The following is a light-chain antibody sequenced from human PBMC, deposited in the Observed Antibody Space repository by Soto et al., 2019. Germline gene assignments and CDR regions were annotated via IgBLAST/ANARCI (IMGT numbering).Light chain of an antibody. Sequence: EIVLTQSPGTLSLSPGERATLSCRASHSISSNYLAWYQQKPGQAPRLLIYGASSRATDIPDRFSGSGSGTDFTRTISRLDPEDFAVYYCQQYGSSYTFGQGTKLEI. V-gene: IGKV3-20*01. CDR3: QQYGSSYT. J-gene: IGKJ2*01. CDR2: GAS. CDR1: HSISSNY.